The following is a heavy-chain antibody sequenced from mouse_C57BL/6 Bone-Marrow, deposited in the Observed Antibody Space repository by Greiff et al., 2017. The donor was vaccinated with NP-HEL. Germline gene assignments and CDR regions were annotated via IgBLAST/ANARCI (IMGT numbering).Heavy chain of an antibody. V-gene: IGHV1-55*01. D-gene: IGHD2-5*01. CDR2: IYPGSGST. CDR3: AGYSNYEGWFAY. J-gene: IGHJ3*01. Sequence: QVHVKQPGAELVKPGASVKMSCKASGYTFTSYWITWVKQRPGQGLEWIGDIYPGSGSTNYNEKFKSKATLTVDTSSSTAYMQLSSLTSEDSAVYYCAGYSNYEGWFAYWGQGTLVTVSA. CDR1: GYTFTSYW.